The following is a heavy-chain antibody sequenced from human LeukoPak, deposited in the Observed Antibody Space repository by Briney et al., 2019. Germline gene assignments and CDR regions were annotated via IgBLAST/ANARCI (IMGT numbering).Heavy chain of an antibody. CDR3: AREMGVVTAHGIDV. CDR1: GGSISSISSNNYH. Sequence: SETLSLTCIVSGGSISSISSNNYHWGWIRQPPAKGLEWIGSIYYSGSTYYNPSLKSRVTISVDTSKNQFSLKLSSVTAADTALYYCAREMGVVTAHGIDVWGQGTTVTVSS. J-gene: IGHJ6*02. D-gene: IGHD4-23*01. V-gene: IGHV4-39*02. CDR2: IYYSGST.